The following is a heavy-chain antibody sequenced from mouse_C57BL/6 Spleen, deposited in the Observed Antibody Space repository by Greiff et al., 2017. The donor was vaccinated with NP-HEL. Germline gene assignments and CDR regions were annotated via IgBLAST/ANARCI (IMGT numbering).Heavy chain of an antibody. CDR2: FHPYNDDT. CDR1: GYTFTTYP. CDR3: ARRGYGSSVFAY. J-gene: IGHJ3*01. D-gene: IGHD1-1*01. Sequence: QVQLKVSGAELVKPGASVKMSCKASGYTFTTYPIEWMKQNHGKSLEWIGNFHPYNDDTKYNEKFKGKATLTVEKSSSTVYLELSRLTSDDSAVYYCARRGYGSSVFAYWGQGTLVTVSA. V-gene: IGHV1-47*01.